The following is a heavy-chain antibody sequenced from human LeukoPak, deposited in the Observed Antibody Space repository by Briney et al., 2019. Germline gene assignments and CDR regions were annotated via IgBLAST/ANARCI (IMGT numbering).Heavy chain of an antibody. CDR3: ARDPITIFGVVDY. CDR1: GFTFSDYY. Sequence: GGSLRLSCAASGFTFSDYYMSWIRQAPGKGLEWVSYISSSGSTIYYADSVKGRFTISRDNAKNSLYLQMSSLRAEDTAVYYCARDPITIFGVVDYWGQGTLVTVSS. J-gene: IGHJ4*02. CDR2: ISSSGSTI. D-gene: IGHD3-3*01. V-gene: IGHV3-11*01.